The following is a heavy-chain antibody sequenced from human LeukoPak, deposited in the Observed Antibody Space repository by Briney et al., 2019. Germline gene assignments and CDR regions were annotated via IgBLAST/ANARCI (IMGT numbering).Heavy chain of an antibody. J-gene: IGHJ3*02. CDR1: GYTFTGYY. CDR2: INPNSGGT. Sequence: ASVKVSCKASGYTFTGYYMHWVRQAPGQGPEWMGWINPNSGGTNYAQKFQGRVTMTRDTSITTAYMYLSRLRSDDTAVYYCARAWLWDFSDTSGYHNAALYIWCQGTMVTVSS. D-gene: IGHD3-22*01. CDR3: ARAWLWDFSDTSGYHNAALYI. V-gene: IGHV1-2*02.